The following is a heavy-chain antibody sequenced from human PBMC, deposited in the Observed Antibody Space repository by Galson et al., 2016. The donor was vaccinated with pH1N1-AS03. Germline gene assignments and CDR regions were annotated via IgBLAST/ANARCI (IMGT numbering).Heavy chain of an antibody. D-gene: IGHD3-3*01. J-gene: IGHJ4*02. V-gene: IGHV3-23*01. CDR3: ARLSGMVPTEYYFAS. CDR2: IRGTSQIT. CDR1: GFTFSTFA. Sequence: SLRLSCAASGFTFSTFAMSWVRRAPGKGLGWVSLIRGTSQITYYADSVKGRFTISKGNSKSTLFLQMNSLRAEDTAIYYCARLSGMVPTEYYFASWGQGTLVAVSS.